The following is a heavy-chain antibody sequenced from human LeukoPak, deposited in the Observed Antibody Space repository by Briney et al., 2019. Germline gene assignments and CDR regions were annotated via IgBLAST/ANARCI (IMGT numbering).Heavy chain of an antibody. V-gene: IGHV4-34*01. J-gene: IGHJ4*02. D-gene: IGHD6-19*01. Sequence: SETLSLTCAVYGGSFSGYYWSWIRQPPGKGLEWIGEINHSGSTNYNPSLKSRVTISVDTSKNQFSLKLSSVTAADTAVYYCARSYLQWLEIGYWGQGTLVTVSS. CDR2: INHSGST. CDR1: GGSFSGYY. CDR3: ARSYLQWLEIGY.